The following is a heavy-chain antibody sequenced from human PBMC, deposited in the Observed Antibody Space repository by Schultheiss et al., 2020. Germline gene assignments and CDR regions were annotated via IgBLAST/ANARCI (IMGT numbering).Heavy chain of an antibody. V-gene: IGHV5-10-1*01. CDR1: GYSFTSYW. Sequence: GESLKISCKGSGYSFTSYWIGWVRQMPGKGLEWMGRIDPSDSYTNYSPSFQGHVTISADKSISTAYLQWSSLKASDTAMYYCASTEIEYSSSNWFDPWGQGTLVTVAS. D-gene: IGHD6-6*01. J-gene: IGHJ5*02. CDR3: ASTEIEYSSSNWFDP. CDR2: IDPSDSYT.